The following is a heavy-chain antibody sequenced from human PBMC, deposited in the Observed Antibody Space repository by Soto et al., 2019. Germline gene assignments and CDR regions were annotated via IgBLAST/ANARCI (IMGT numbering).Heavy chain of an antibody. D-gene: IGHD3-10*01. CDR3: TAHRSSITMRRGVIIGDYYYTGMDV. V-gene: IGHV3-15*07. Sequence: LRLSCVGSGFTFNDAWMNWVRQAPGKGLEWVGHIKSKIDGGTIAYAAPLKGRFTISRDDSKNTVYLQVNSLTIEDTAVYYCTAHRSSITMRRGVIIGDYYYTGMDVWGQGIPVTVSS. CDR2: IKSKIDGGTI. CDR1: GFTFNDAW. J-gene: IGHJ6*02.